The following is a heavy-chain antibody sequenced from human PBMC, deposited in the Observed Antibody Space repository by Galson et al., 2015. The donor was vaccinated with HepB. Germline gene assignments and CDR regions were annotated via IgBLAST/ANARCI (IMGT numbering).Heavy chain of an antibody. CDR3: ARVADADYGDHSHFDY. CDR2: ISSTGTYT. Sequence: SLRLSCAASGFTFSDYDMSWIRQAPGKGLEWLSYISSTGTYTNYADSVKGRFTISRDNAKNSLYLQMNNLRAEDTAVYYCARVADADYGDHSHFDYWGQGTLVTVSS. V-gene: IGHV3-11*06. D-gene: IGHD4-17*01. J-gene: IGHJ4*02. CDR1: GFTFSDYD.